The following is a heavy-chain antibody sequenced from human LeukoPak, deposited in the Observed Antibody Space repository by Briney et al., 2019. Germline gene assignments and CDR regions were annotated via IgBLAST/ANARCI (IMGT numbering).Heavy chain of an antibody. Sequence: SETLSLTCAVYGGSFSGYYWSCIRQPPGKGLDWIGEINHSGSTNYNPSLKSRVTISVDTSKNQFSLKLSSVTAADTAVYYCARVAHDILTGFNYWGKGTLVTVSS. CDR3: ARVAHDILTGFNY. J-gene: IGHJ4*02. CDR1: GGSFSGYY. CDR2: INHSGST. V-gene: IGHV4-34*01. D-gene: IGHD3-9*01.